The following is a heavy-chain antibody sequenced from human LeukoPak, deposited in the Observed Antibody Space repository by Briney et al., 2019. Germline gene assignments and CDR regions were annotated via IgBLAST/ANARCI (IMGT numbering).Heavy chain of an antibody. J-gene: IGHJ4*02. Sequence: PGGSLRLSCAASGFTFNYYGIHWVRQAPGKGLEWVALISYDGSNEYYGDSVKGRFTISRDNSKNTLYLQMSSLRDEDTAVYYCAKSGCTSTNCPIDYWGQGTLVSVSS. CDR1: GFTFNYYG. D-gene: IGHD2-2*01. CDR3: AKSGCTSTNCPIDY. V-gene: IGHV3-30*18. CDR2: ISYDGSNE.